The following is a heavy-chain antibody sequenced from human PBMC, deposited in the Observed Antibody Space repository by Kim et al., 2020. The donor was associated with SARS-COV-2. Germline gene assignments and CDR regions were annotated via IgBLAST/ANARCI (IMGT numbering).Heavy chain of an antibody. J-gene: IGHJ6*02. CDR3: ATSYYDILTGPQPPYYYGMDV. CDR2: FDPEDGET. Sequence: ASVKVSCKVSGYTLTELSMHWVRQAPGKGLEWMGGFDPEDGETIYAQKFQGRVTMTEDTSTDTAYMELSILRSEDTAVYYCATSYYDILTGPQPPYYYGMDVWGQGTTVTVSS. V-gene: IGHV1-24*01. CDR1: GYTLTELS. D-gene: IGHD3-9*01.